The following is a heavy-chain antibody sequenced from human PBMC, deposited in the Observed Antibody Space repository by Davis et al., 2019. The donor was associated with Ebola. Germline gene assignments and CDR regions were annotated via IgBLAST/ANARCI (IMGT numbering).Heavy chain of an antibody. CDR2: IKQDGSEK. J-gene: IGHJ3*02. CDR1: GFTVSSNY. Sequence: GGSLRLSCAASGFTVSSNYMSWVRQAPGKGLEWVANIKQDGSEKYYVDSVKGGFTISRDNAKNSLYLQMNSLRAEDTAVYYCARDTGVDTAMVKLHDAFDIWGQGTMVTVSP. CDR3: ARDTGVDTAMVKLHDAFDI. V-gene: IGHV3-7*01. D-gene: IGHD5-18*01.